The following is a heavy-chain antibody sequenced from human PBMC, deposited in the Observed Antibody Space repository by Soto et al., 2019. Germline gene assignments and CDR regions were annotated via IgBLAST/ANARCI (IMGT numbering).Heavy chain of an antibody. Sequence: SETLSLTCTVYGGSFSAYYWSWIRQPPGKGLEWIGDIYHSGSTNYNPSLKSRVTISVDTSKNQFSLKLSSVTAADTAVYYCARGSIDKADGGSFYEYWGQGTQVTVSS. CDR2: IYHSGST. D-gene: IGHD2-15*01. CDR1: GGSFSAYY. CDR3: ARGSIDKADGGSFYEY. V-gene: IGHV4-59*12. J-gene: IGHJ4*02.